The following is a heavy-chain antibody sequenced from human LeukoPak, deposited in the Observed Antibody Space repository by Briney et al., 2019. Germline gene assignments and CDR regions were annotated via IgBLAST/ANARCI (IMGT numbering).Heavy chain of an antibody. CDR3: AKIRGYSYGYGDY. Sequence: PGGSLRLSCAASGFTFSSYAMSWVRQAPGKGLEWVSAISGSGGSTYYADSVKGRFTISRDNSKNTLYLQMNTLRADDTAVYFCAKIRGYSYGYGDYWGQGTLVTVSS. V-gene: IGHV3-23*01. CDR1: GFTFSSYA. J-gene: IGHJ4*02. D-gene: IGHD5-18*01. CDR2: ISGSGGST.